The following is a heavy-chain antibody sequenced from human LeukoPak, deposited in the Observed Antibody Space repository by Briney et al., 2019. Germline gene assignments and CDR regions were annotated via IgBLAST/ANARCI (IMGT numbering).Heavy chain of an antibody. V-gene: IGHV1-69*13. D-gene: IGHD4-17*01. CDR2: IIPIFGTA. CDR1: GYTFTSYD. Sequence: SVKVSCKASGYTFTSYDINWVRQATGQGLEWMGGIIPIFGTANYAQKFQGRVTITADESTSTAYMELSSLRSEDTAVYYCASASYGDYSNNWFDPWGQGTLVTVSS. CDR3: ASASYGDYSNNWFDP. J-gene: IGHJ5*02.